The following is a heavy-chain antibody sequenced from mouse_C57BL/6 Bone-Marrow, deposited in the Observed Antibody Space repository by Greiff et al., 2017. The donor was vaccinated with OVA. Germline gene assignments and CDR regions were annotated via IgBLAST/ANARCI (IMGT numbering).Heavy chain of an antibody. D-gene: IGHD1-1*01. V-gene: IGHV1-55*01. CDR2: IYPGSGST. CDR3: ARSDYGSSYVWFAY. Sequence: QVQLQQPGAELVKPGASVKMSCKASGYTFTSYWITWVKQRPGQGLEWIGAIYPGSGSTNYNEKFKSKATLTVDTSSSTAYMQLSSLTSEDSAVYYCARSDYGSSYVWFAYWGQGTLVTVSA. CDR1: GYTFTSYW. J-gene: IGHJ3*01.